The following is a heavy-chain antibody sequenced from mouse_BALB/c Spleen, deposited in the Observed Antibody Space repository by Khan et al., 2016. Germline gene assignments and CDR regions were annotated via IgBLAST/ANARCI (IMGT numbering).Heavy chain of an antibody. J-gene: IGHJ1*01. CDR2: ILPRTGST. D-gene: IGHD2-2*01. CDR1: GYTFSSYW. Sequence: QVQLQQSGAELMKPGASVKISCKATGYTFSSYWIEWIKQRPGHGLEWIGEILPRTGSTKSNEKFKDKATFTADPSSNHAYLQLSSLASETSAVYYCARWLRRDWYFDVWGGGTPVTVSS. CDR3: ARWLRRDWYFDV. V-gene: IGHV1-9*01.